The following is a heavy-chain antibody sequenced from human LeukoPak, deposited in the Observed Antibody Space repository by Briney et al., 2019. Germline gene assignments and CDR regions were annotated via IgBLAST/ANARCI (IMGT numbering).Heavy chain of an antibody. J-gene: IGHJ3*02. Sequence: SQTLSLTCTVSGGSVSSGSYYWSWIRQPAGKGLEWIGHIYTSGNTNYNPSLKSQVTISMDTSKNQFSLNLNSVTAADTAVYYCARDRAGDSFDIWGQGTMVTGSS. V-gene: IGHV4-61*09. CDR1: GGSVSSGSYY. CDR3: ARDRAGDSFDI. CDR2: IYTSGNT. D-gene: IGHD7-27*01.